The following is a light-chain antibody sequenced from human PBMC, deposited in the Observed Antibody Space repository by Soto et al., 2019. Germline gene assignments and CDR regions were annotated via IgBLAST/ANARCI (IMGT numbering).Light chain of an antibody. J-gene: IGLJ2*01. V-gene: IGLV2-11*01. Sequence: QSVLTQPRSVSGSPGQSVTISCTGTSSDVGGYNYVSWYQQHPGKAPKLMIYDVSKRPAGVPDRFSGSKSGTTASLTISGLQAEDEADYYCCSYAGRYIVVFGGGTKLTVL. CDR1: SSDVGGYNY. CDR3: CSYAGRYIVV. CDR2: DVS.